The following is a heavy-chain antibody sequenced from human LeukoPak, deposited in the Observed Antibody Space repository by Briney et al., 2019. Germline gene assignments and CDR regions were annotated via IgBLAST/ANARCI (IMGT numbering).Heavy chain of an antibody. Sequence: HSGGSLRLSCAASGFTFSTYGMHWVRQAPGKGLEWVAFIRYDGSNKYYADSVKGRFTISRDNSKNTLYLQMNSLRAEDTAVYYCVVLVATRGGYWGQGTLVTVSS. J-gene: IGHJ4*02. CDR1: GFTFSTYG. D-gene: IGHD5-12*01. V-gene: IGHV3-30*02. CDR2: IRYDGSNK. CDR3: VVLVATRGGY.